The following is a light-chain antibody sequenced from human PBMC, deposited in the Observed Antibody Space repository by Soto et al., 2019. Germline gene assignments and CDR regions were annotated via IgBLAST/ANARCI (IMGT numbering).Light chain of an antibody. CDR1: QSVSSSF. CDR2: GAS. CDR3: QQSSRSPVT. Sequence: EIVLTQSPGTLSLSPGERATLSCRASQSVSSSFLAWYQQKPGQAPRLLIYGASSRATGIPDRFSGSGSATDFTLTISRLEPEDFAVYYCQQSSRSPVTFGQGTRLEIK. J-gene: IGKJ5*01. V-gene: IGKV3-20*01.